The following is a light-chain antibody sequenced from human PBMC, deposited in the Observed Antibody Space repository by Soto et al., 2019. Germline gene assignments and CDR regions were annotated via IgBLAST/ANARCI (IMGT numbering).Light chain of an antibody. V-gene: IGLV2-14*01. CDR3: SSYTSSSSYV. CDR1: SSDVGGYKY. Sequence: QSVLTQPASVSGSPGQSIAISCTGTSSDVGGYKYVSWYQQYPGKAPKLMIYDVSNRPSGVSDRFSGSKSGNTASLTISGPQSEDEADYYCSSYTSSSSYVFGTGTKVTVL. J-gene: IGLJ1*01. CDR2: DVS.